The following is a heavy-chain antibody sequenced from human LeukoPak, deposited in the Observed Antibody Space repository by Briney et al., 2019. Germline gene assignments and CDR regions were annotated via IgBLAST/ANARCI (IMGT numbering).Heavy chain of an antibody. J-gene: IGHJ4*02. CDR3: ARDRRGYSGYDTFDY. CDR1: GFTFSSYW. V-gene: IGHV3-7*01. CDR2: IQQDGSEK. Sequence: GGSLRLSCAASGFTFSSYWMIWVRQAPGKGLEWVANIQQDGSEKYYVDSVKGRFTISRDNAKNSLYLQMNSLRAEDTAVYYCARDRRGYSGYDTFDYWGQGTLVTVSS. D-gene: IGHD5-12*01.